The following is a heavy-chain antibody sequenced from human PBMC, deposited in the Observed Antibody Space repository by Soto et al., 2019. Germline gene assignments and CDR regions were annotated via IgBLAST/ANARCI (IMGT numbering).Heavy chain of an antibody. V-gene: IGHV1-8*01. D-gene: IGHD3-10*01. CDR3: AREKFGGDAFDI. CDR2: MNPNSGNT. CDR1: GYTFTSYD. Sequence: ASVKVSCKASGYTFTSYDINWVRQATGRGLEWMGWMNPNSGNTGDAQKFQGRVTMTRNTSISTAYMELSSLRSEDTAVYYCAREKFGGDAFDIWGQGTMVTVSS. J-gene: IGHJ3*02.